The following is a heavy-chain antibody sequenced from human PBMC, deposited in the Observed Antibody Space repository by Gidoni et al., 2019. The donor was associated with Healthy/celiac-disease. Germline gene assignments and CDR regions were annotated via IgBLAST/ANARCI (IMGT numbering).Heavy chain of an antibody. CDR2: ISWNSGSI. V-gene: IGHV3-9*01. CDR3: AKDIVPGCSGCLPGWFDP. D-gene: IGHD6-19*01. Sequence: EVQLVESGGGLVQPARSLLLSCAASGFTFDDYALHWVRQAPGKGLEWVSGISWNSGSIGYADSVKGRFTISRDNAKNSLYLQMNSLRAEDTALYYCAKDIVPGCSGCLPGWFDPWGQGTLVTVSS. CDR1: GFTFDDYA. J-gene: IGHJ5*02.